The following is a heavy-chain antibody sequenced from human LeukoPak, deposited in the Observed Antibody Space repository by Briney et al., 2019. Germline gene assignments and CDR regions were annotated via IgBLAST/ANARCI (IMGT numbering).Heavy chain of an antibody. D-gene: IGHD3-10*01. J-gene: IGHJ4*02. V-gene: IGHV4-34*01. Sequence: SETLSLTCAVYGGSFSGYYWSWIRQPPGKGLEWIGEINHSGSTSYNPSLKSRVTISVDTSKNQFSLKLSSVTAADTAVYYCASPGATYYYGSGSFFYWGQGTLVTVSS. CDR1: GGSFSGYY. CDR3: ASPGATYYYGSGSFFY. CDR2: INHSGST.